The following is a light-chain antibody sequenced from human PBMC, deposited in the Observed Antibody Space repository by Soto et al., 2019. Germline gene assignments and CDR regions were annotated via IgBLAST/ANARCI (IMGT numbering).Light chain of an antibody. CDR2: AAS. Sequence: EVVLTQSPGTVSLSPGERATLSCRASQSVTSNYLAWYQQKPGQAPRLLIYAASSRATCIPDRFSGSGSGTDFSLTISRLEPEDFAVYYCQQYGSSLTWTFGQGTKVEIK. CDR1: QSVTSNY. CDR3: QQYGSSLTWT. J-gene: IGKJ1*01. V-gene: IGKV3-20*01.